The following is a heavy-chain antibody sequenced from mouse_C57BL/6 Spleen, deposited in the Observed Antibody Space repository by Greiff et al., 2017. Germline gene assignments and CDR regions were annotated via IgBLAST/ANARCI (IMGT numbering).Heavy chain of an antibody. J-gene: IGHJ2*01. CDR1: GYAFSRYW. CDR2: IYPGDGDT. V-gene: IGHV1-80*01. Sequence: QVQLQQSGAELVKPGASVKISCKASGYAFSRYWMNWVKQRPGKGLEWIGQIYPGDGDTNYNGKFKGKATLTADKSSSTAYMQLSSLTSEDSAVYFCARSTTVVARGFDYWGQGTTLTVSS. D-gene: IGHD1-1*01. CDR3: ARSTTVVARGFDY.